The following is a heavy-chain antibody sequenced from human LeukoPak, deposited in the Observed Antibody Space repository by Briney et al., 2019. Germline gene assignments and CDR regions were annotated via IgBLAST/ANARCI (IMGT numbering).Heavy chain of an antibody. CDR3: ARDPTLGYSYGLDY. CDR1: GFTFSDYY. J-gene: IGHJ4*02. CDR2: ISSSGSTI. V-gene: IGHV3-11*01. Sequence: GGSLRLCCAASGFTFSDYYMSWIRQAPGKGLEWVSYISSSGSTIYYADSVKGRFTISRDNAKNSLYLQMNSLRAEDTAVYYCARDPTLGYSYGLDYWGQGTLVTVSS. D-gene: IGHD5-18*01.